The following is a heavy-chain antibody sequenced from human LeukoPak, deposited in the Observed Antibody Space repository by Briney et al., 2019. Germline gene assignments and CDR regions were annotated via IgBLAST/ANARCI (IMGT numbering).Heavy chain of an antibody. CDR3: ARDGTYTDYDPDFDI. V-gene: IGHV3-7*04. CDR1: GFTFSRFW. CDR2: IKQDGSEK. D-gene: IGHD5-12*01. Sequence: HTGGSLRLSCAASGFTFSRFWMSWVRQAPGKGLERVANIKQDGSEKYYVDSVKGRFTISRDNAKNSLYLQMNSLRAEDTAVFYCARDGTYTDYDPDFDIWGQGTLVTVSS. J-gene: IGHJ4*02.